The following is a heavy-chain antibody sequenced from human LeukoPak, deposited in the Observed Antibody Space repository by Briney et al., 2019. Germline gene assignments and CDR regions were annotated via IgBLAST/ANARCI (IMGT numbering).Heavy chain of an antibody. J-gene: IGHJ4*02. V-gene: IGHV1-18*01. CDR1: GYTFTNYG. Sequence: GASVKVSCKASGYTFTNYGIAWVHQAPGQGLEWMGWINTRSGDAQLAHSLQARVTMTTDTSTSTASMELGSLGSDDTAVYYCARDTDFSIDYWGQGSLVTVSS. CDR3: ARDTDFSIDY. CDR2: INTRSGDA. D-gene: IGHD2/OR15-2a*01.